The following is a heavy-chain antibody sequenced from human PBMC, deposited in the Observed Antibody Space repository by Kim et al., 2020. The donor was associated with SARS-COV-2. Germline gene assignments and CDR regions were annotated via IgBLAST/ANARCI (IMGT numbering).Heavy chain of an antibody. D-gene: IGHD6-19*01. Sequence: TPSLKSRVTISVDTSKNQFSLKRSSVTAADTAVYYCARQRAVAGTGWFDPWGQGTLVTVSS. J-gene: IGHJ5*02. V-gene: IGHV4-39*01. CDR3: ARQRAVAGTGWFDP.